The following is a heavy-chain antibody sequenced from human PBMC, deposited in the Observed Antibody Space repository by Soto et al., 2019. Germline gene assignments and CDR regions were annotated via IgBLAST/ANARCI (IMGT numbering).Heavy chain of an antibody. CDR1: GDSISNSRFY. CDR3: AGVYFDSSHYNPHGFAP. CDR2: IYHTGNA. V-gene: IGHV4-39*01. J-gene: IGHJ5*02. D-gene: IGHD3-22*01. Sequence: PSETLSLTCSVSGDSISNSRFYWAWIRQPPGEGLEWIGSIYHTGNAYYNPSLKSRVTIFVDTSKNQFSLKLTSVTAADTALYYCAGVYFDSSHYNPHGFAPLGRETLATASS.